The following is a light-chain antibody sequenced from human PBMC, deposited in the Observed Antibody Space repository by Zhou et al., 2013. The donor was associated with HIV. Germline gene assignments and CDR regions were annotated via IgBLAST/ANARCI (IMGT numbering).Light chain of an antibody. V-gene: IGKV1-5*01. CDR2: SAS. CDR3: QQYNSYSPYT. CDR1: RNIRNF. Sequence: DSQVTQSPSSLSASVGDNVVITCRASRNIRNFLNWFQARPGEVPRLLIYSASTLERGVPPRFSGSASGTNFTLTISSLQPDDFATYYCQQYNSYSPYTFGQGTKLEIK. J-gene: IGKJ2*01.